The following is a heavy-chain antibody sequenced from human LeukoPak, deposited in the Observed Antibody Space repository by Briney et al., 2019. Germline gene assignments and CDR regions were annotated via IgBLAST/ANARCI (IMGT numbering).Heavy chain of an antibody. CDR1: GFTFDDYA. CDR3: AKDKGIWGYYYGMDV. V-gene: IGHV3-9*01. J-gene: IGHJ6*02. CDR2: ISWNSGSI. Sequence: PGRSLRLSCAASGFTFDDYAMHWVRQAPGKGLEWVSGISWNSGSIGYADSVKGRFTISRDNAKNSLYLQMNSLRAEDTALYYCAKDKGIWGYYYGMDVWGQGTTVTVSS. D-gene: IGHD2-15*01.